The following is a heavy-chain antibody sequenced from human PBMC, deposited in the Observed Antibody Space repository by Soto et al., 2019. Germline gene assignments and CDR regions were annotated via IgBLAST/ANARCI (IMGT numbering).Heavy chain of an antibody. CDR1: GGSISSGGYY. CDR3: ARWMDYYGSGSYYNPLDYYYYMDV. V-gene: IGHV4-31*03. J-gene: IGHJ6*03. CDR2: IYYSGST. Sequence: PSETLSLTCTVSGGSISSGGYYWSWIRQHPGKGLEWIGYIYYSGSTYYNPSLKSRVTISVDTSKNQFSLKLSSVTAADTAVYYCARWMDYYGSGSYYNPLDYYYYMDVWGKGTTVTVSS. D-gene: IGHD3-10*01.